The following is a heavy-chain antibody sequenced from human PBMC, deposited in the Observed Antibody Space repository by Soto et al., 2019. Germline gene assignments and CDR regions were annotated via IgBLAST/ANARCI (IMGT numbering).Heavy chain of an antibody. D-gene: IGHD6-13*01. CDR3: ARDSLGAAAGLDY. Sequence: GGSLRLSCAASGFTFSSYGMHWVRQAPGKGLEWVAVIWYDGSNKYYADSVKGRFTISRDNSKNTLYLQMNSLRAEDTAVYYCARDSLGAAAGLDYWGQGTLVTVSS. J-gene: IGHJ4*02. CDR1: GFTFSSYG. V-gene: IGHV3-33*01. CDR2: IWYDGSNK.